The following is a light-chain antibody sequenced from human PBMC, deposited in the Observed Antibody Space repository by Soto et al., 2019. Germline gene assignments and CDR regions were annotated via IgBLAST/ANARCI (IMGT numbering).Light chain of an antibody. Sequence: DIQMPQSPSPLSASVGDRVTITCRASQSVRSWLAWYQQKPGRAPKFLIYDASSFESGVPSRFSGSGSGTDFTLTISNLQPDDFATYYCQQYDNYPLTFGGGTKVEI. CDR3: QQYDNYPLT. CDR2: DAS. J-gene: IGKJ4*01. V-gene: IGKV1-5*01. CDR1: QSVRSW.